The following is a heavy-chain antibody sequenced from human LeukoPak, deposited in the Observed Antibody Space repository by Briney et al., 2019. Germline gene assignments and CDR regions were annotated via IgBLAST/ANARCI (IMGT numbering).Heavy chain of an antibody. J-gene: IGHJ6*02. CDR3: ATGTVTGYYYGRDV. CDR1: AGSISSYY. Sequence: SETLSLTCTVSAGSISSYYWSWLRQPPGKGREWIGYIDYSGSTNYNPSLKSRVTISVDTSKNQFSLKLSSVPAADTAVYYCATGTVTGYYYGRDVWGQGTTVTVSS. V-gene: IGHV4-59*01. D-gene: IGHD4-17*01. CDR2: IDYSGST.